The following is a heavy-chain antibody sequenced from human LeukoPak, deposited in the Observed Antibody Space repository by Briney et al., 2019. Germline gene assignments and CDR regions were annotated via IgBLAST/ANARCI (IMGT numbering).Heavy chain of an antibody. CDR3: ARDRDWNLDY. V-gene: IGHV1-2*02. D-gene: IGHD1-1*01. CDR2: INPNSGVT. J-gene: IGHJ4*02. CDR1: GYTFTSYD. Sequence: GASVKVSCKASGYTFTSYDINWVRQAPGQGLEWMGWINPNSGVTKYAQKFQGRVTMTRDTSISTAYMELSRLRSDDTAVYYCARDRDWNLDYWGQGTLVTVSS.